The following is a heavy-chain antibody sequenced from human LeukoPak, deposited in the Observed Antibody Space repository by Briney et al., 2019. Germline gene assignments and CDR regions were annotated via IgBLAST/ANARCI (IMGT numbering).Heavy chain of an antibody. Sequence: ASVKVSCKASGYTFTSYAMHWVRQAPGQRLEWMGWINAGNDNTKYSQKFQGRVTITRDTSASTVYMELSCLRSEDTAVYYCTRGLLWFGELSPPGYWGQGTLVTVSS. CDR1: GYTFTSYA. CDR2: INAGNDNT. J-gene: IGHJ4*02. CDR3: TRGLLWFGELSPPGY. V-gene: IGHV1-3*01. D-gene: IGHD3-10*01.